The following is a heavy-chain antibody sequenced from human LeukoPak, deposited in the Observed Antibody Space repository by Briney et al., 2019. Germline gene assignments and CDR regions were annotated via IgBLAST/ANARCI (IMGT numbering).Heavy chain of an antibody. CDR1: GFTFSSYG. CDR2: ISGSGGST. V-gene: IGHV3-23*01. J-gene: IGHJ2*01. D-gene: IGHD1-26*01. CDR3: AKQARPGYSKPQWYFDL. Sequence: GGSLRLSCAASGFTFSSYGMSWVRQAPGKGLEWVSAISGSGGSTYYADSVKGRFTISRDNSKNTLYLQMNSLRAEDTAVYYSAKQARPGYSKPQWYFDLWGRGTLVTVSS.